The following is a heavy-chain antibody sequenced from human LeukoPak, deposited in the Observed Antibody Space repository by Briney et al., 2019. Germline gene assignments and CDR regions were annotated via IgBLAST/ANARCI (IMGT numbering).Heavy chain of an antibody. CDR1: VYSLSSGYY. Sequence: PAETLSLTCTVSVYSLSSGYYWGWIRQPPAKGLEWIGSIYHSGSTYYNPSLKSRVTTSVDTSKNQFSLKMSSVTAADTAVYYCAGSITMIVVVTFDYWGQGTLVTVSS. J-gene: IGHJ4*02. CDR3: AGSITMIVVVTFDY. CDR2: IYHSGST. V-gene: IGHV4-38-2*02. D-gene: IGHD3-22*01.